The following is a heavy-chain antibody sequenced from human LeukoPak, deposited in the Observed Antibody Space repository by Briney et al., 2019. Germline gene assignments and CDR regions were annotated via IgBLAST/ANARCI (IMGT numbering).Heavy chain of an antibody. CDR1: GFTFKTYT. CDR2: ISSSSSYI. Sequence: GGSLRLSCAASGFTFKTYTMHWVRQAPGMGLEWVSSISSSSSYIFYADSVKGRFTIFRDNAKNSLYLQMSSLRAEDAAVYYCAREGGYQYYYAMDVWGQGTTVTVSS. J-gene: IGHJ6*02. D-gene: IGHD3-16*01. V-gene: IGHV3-21*01. CDR3: AREGGYQYYYAMDV.